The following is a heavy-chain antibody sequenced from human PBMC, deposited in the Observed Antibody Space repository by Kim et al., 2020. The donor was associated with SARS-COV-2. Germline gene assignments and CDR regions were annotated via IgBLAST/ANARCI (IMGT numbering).Heavy chain of an antibody. CDR2: IKSKTDGGTT. CDR1: GFTFSNAW. D-gene: IGHD3-22*01. V-gene: IGHV3-15*01. Sequence: GGSLRLSCAASGFTFSNAWMSWVRQAPGKGLEWVGRIKSKTDGGTTDYAAPVKGRFTISRDDSKNTLYLQINSLKTEDTAVYYCTITQPTYYYDSSGYWSDVDYWGQGTLVTVSS. CDR3: TITQPTYYYDSSGYWSDVDY. J-gene: IGHJ4*02.